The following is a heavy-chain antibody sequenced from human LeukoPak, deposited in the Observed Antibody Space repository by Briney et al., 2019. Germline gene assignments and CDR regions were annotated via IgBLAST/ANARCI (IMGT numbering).Heavy chain of an antibody. D-gene: IGHD6-6*01. CDR2: ISGSGGST. CDR1: AFTFTSYA. Sequence: GGSLRLSCAASAFTFTSYAMSWVRQAPRKGLEWVSAISGSGGSTYYAHSVKGRFTIPRDNSKNTLYLQMNSLRAEDTAVYYCVPASIAAIDYWGQGTLVTVSS. J-gene: IGHJ4*02. CDR3: VPASIAAIDY. V-gene: IGHV3-23*01.